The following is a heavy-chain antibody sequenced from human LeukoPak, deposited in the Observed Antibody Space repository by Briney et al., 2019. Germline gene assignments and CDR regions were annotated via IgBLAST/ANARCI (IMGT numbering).Heavy chain of an antibody. V-gene: IGHV3-66*01. J-gene: IGHJ6*03. CDR2: IYSGGST. CDR3: ARDLLNYYYMDV. Sequence: GGSLRLSCAASGFTVSSNYMSWVRQAPGKGLEWVSVIYSGGSTYYADSVKGRFTFSRDNSKNTLYLQMNSLRAEDTAVYYCARDLLNYYYMDVWGKGTTVTISS. CDR1: GFTVSSNY.